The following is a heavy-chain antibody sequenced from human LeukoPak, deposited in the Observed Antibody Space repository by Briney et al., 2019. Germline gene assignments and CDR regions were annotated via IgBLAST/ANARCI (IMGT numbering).Heavy chain of an antibody. D-gene: IGHD3-22*01. Sequence: GGSLRLSCAVSGFDFGDYTMLWVRQPPGKGLEWVSLISWNSGSIKYTGSVKGRFTISRDNSKNSLYLQMSSLRTEDTALYYCARDIYDSGDFRGDFWGQGTLVTVSS. CDR3: ARDIYDSGDFRGDF. CDR1: GFDFGDYT. V-gene: IGHV3-43*01. CDR2: ISWNSGSI. J-gene: IGHJ4*02.